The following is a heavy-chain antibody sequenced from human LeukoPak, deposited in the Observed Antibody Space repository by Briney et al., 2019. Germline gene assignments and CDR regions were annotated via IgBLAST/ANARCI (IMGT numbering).Heavy chain of an antibody. V-gene: IGHV3-21*01. CDR1: GFTFSNSD. CDR3: ARNLNSPIAVAGSDY. CDR2: ITPSSTYI. Sequence: GGSLRLSCAASGFTFSNSDMEWVRQAPGKGLEWVSFITPSSTYIYYAESMRGRFTVSRDNAKNSLYLQMNSLTAEDTAVYYCARNLNSPIAVAGSDYWGQGTLVTVSS. D-gene: IGHD6-19*01. J-gene: IGHJ4*02.